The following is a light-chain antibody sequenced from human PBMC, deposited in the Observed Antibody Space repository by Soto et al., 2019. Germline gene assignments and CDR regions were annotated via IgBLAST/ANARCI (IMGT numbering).Light chain of an antibody. CDR3: QVWDGPSDQQV. CDR1: NIGSES. V-gene: IGLV3-21*04. CDR2: YDS. Sequence: SYELTQPPSVSVAPGETARITCGGNNIGSESVHWYQQKRGQAPVLVMYYDSARPSGIPERFSGSNSGNTATLTISRVEAGDEADYFCQVWDGPSDQQVFGGGTKLTVL. J-gene: IGLJ3*02.